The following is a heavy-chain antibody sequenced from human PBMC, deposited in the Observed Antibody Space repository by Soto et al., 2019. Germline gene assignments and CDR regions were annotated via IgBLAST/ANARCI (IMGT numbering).Heavy chain of an antibody. D-gene: IGHD3-3*01. CDR1: GGSISTYY. J-gene: IGHJ4*02. V-gene: IGHV4-59*01. CDR3: ARGGETYYDFWSGFSPIGY. CDR2: IFYSDNT. Sequence: SETLSLTCTVSGGSISTYYWSWVRQSPGKGLEWIGYIFYSDNTNYNPSLKSRVTISVDTSKNQFSLKLTSVTAADTAVYFCARGGETYYDFWSGFSPIGYWGQGALVTVSS.